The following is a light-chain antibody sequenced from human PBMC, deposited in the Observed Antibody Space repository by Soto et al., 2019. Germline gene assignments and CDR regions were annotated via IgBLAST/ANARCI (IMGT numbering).Light chain of an antibody. CDR2: EES. CDR1: QAITNN. J-gene: IGKJ5*01. CDR3: QQSYSTPTIT. Sequence: DIHLTQSPSSLSASVGDRVTITCRASQAITNNLAWYQQKPGNPPKLLIYEESTLHSGVPSRFSGSGSGTEFTLTISSLQPDDFATYYCQQSYSTPTITFGQGTRLEIK. V-gene: IGKV1-9*01.